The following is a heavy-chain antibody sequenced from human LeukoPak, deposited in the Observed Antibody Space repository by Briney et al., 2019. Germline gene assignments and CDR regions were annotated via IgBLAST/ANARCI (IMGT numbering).Heavy chain of an antibody. Sequence: PSETLSLTCAVSGGSISSSNWWSWVRQPPGKGLEWVGEIYHSGSTNYNPSLKSRVTISVDKSKNQFSLKLSSVTAADTAVYYCARDTDCSGGSCFDYWGQGTLVTVSS. CDR1: GGSISSSNW. D-gene: IGHD2-15*01. V-gene: IGHV4-4*02. CDR3: ARDTDCSGGSCFDY. J-gene: IGHJ4*02. CDR2: IYHSGST.